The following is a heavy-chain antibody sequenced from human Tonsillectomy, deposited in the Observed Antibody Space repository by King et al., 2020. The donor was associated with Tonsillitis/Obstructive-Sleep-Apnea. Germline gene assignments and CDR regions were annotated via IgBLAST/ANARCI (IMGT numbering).Heavy chain of an antibody. Sequence: QLQESGPGLVKPSETLSLTCTVSGGSISSYYWSWIRPPPGKGLEWIGYIYYSGSTNYNPSLKSRVTISVDTSKNQFSLKLSSVTAADTAVYFGALWAVAGPRSFDYWGQGTLVTVSS. CDR3: ALWAVAGPRSFDY. D-gene: IGHD6-19*01. CDR2: IYYSGST. CDR1: GGSISSYY. V-gene: IGHV4-59*01. J-gene: IGHJ4*02.